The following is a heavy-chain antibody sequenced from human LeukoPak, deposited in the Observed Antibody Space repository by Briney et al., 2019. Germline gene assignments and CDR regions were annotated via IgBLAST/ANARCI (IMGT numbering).Heavy chain of an antibody. D-gene: IGHD4-17*01. CDR1: GYTLTSYG. CDR3: ARNKIPYGAAPFDY. J-gene: IGHJ4*02. V-gene: IGHV1-18*01. CDR2: ISGYNGNT. Sequence: ASVKVSCKASGYTLTSYGIHWVRQAPGQGLEWMGWISGYNGNTNYAQKLQGRVTMTTDTSTSTAYMELRSLRSDDTAVYYCARNKIPYGAAPFDYWGQGTLVTVSS.